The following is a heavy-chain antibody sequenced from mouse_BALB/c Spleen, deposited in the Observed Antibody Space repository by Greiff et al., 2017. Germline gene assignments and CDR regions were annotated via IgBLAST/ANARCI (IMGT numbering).Heavy chain of an antibody. V-gene: IGHV3-6*02. CDR3: ARYDLFAY. D-gene: IGHD2-4*01. CDR1: GYSITSGYY. J-gene: IGHJ3*01. Sequence: EVKLQESGPGLVKPSQSLSLTCSVTGYSITSGYYWNWIRQFPGNKLEWMGYISYDGSNNYNPSLKNRISITRDTSKNQFFLKLNSVTTEDTATYYCARYDLFAYWGQGTLVTVSA. CDR2: ISYDGSN.